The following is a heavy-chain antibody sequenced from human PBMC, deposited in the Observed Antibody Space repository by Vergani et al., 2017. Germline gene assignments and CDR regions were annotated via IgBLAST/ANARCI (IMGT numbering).Heavy chain of an antibody. Sequence: QVQLVQSGAEVKKPGSSVKVSCKASGGTFRTYDINWVRQAPGQGLEWMGGIIPMFGTVSYSQKFQGRVTITADESTTTAYMELSSLRSEDTAVYYCAKEHYSSSWIFDYWGQGTLVTVSS. CDR3: AKEHYSSSWIFDY. CDR2: IIPMFGTV. V-gene: IGHV1-69*01. CDR1: GGTFRTYD. J-gene: IGHJ4*02. D-gene: IGHD6-13*01.